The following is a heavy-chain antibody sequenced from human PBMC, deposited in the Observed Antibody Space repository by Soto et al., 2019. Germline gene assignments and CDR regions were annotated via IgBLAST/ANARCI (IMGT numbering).Heavy chain of an antibody. CDR1: GFSLSTSGVG. CDR3: AHRGYYYDSSGYYSAAEYFQH. D-gene: IGHD3-22*01. CDR2: IYWDDDK. J-gene: IGHJ1*01. Sequence: QITLKESGPTLVKPTQTLTLTCTFSGFSLSTSGVGVGWIRQPPGKALEWLALIYWDDDKRYSPSLKSRLTLTTDTSQNQVVLTTTSMDPVATATYYCAHRGYYYDSSGYYSAAEYFQHWGQGTLVTVSS. V-gene: IGHV2-5*02.